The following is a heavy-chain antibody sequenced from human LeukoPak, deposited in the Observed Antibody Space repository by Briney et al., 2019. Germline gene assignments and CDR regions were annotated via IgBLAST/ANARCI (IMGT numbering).Heavy chain of an antibody. CDR3: ARDPNGNLHFDY. CDR1: GLIVSNSY. Sequence: PGGSLRLSCAASGLIVSNSYMNWVRQAPGKGLEWVSVICYNGNTFYADSVMGRFTISRDNSKNTLYLQMNSLRAEDTAVYYCARDPNGNLHFDYWGQGTLVTVSS. D-gene: IGHD2-8*01. J-gene: IGHJ4*02. CDR2: ICYNGNT. V-gene: IGHV3-53*01.